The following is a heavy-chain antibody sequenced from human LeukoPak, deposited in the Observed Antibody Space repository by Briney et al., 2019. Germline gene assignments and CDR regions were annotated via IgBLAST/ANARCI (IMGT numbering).Heavy chain of an antibody. D-gene: IGHD3-22*01. CDR1: GFTFDDYG. J-gene: IGHJ4*02. Sequence: RAGGSLRLSCAASGFTFDDYGMSWVRQAPGKGLEWVSGINWNGGSTGYADSVKGRFTISRDNAKNSLYLQMNSLRAEDTALYYCARVLLDYYDSSGYGDFDYWGQGTLVTVSS. CDR2: INWNGGST. V-gene: IGHV3-20*04. CDR3: ARVLLDYYDSSGYGDFDY.